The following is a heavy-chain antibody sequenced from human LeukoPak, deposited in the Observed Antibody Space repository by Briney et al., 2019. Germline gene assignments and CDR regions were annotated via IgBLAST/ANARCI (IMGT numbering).Heavy chain of an antibody. CDR2: ISGSGGST. V-gene: IGHV3-23*01. J-gene: IGHJ4*02. Sequence: PGGSLRLSCAASGFTFSSYAMHWVRQAPGKGLEWVSAISGSGGSTYYADSVKGRFTISRDNSKNTLYLQMNSLRAEDTAVYYCAKGWFGESDKTHYDYWGQGTLVTVSS. D-gene: IGHD3-10*01. CDR3: AKGWFGESDKTHYDY. CDR1: GFTFSSYA.